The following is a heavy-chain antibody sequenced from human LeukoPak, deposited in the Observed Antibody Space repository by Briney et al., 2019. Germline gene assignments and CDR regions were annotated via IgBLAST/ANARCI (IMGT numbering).Heavy chain of an antibody. CDR3: ARGHVTGIHYYYYMDV. D-gene: IGHD3-10*02. V-gene: IGHV1-8*01. Sequence: GASVKVSCKASGYTFTSYDINWVRQATGQGLEWMGWMNPNSGNTGYAQKFQGRVTMTRNTSISTAYMELSSLRSEDTAVYYCARGHVTGIHYYYYMDVWGKGTTVTVSS. CDR1: GYTFTSYD. J-gene: IGHJ6*03. CDR2: MNPNSGNT.